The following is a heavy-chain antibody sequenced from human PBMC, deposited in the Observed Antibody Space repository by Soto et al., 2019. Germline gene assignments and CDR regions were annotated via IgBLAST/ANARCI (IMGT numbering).Heavy chain of an antibody. Sequence: QVHLQQWGAGLLKPSETLSLTCGVYGGSLRGSYWSWIRQPPGKALEWLGKVTHSGSTTFNHALNSRVSVSVDTSDNQFSLKLTSVTAADTAVYYCARGHIPVYGPVPDYFDSWGKGTLVTVSS. D-gene: IGHD2-21*01. J-gene: IGHJ4*02. CDR2: VTHSGST. V-gene: IGHV4-34*02. CDR1: GGSLRGSY. CDR3: ARGHIPVYGPVPDYFDS.